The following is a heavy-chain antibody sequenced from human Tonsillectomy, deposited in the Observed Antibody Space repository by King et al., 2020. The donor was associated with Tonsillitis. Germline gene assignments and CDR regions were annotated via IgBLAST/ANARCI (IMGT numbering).Heavy chain of an antibody. V-gene: IGHV3-21*01. D-gene: IGHD3-9*01. CDR1: GFTFSSYS. CDR3: ARRDILTGYYDDY. CDR2: ITGSGSSM. J-gene: IGHJ4*02. Sequence: VQLVESGGGLVKPGGSLRLSCAASGFTFSSYSMNWVRQAPGKGLEWVSSITGSGSSMYYADSVKGRFTNSRDNAKNSLDLQMNSLRAEDTAVYYCARRDILTGYYDDYWGQGTLVTVSS.